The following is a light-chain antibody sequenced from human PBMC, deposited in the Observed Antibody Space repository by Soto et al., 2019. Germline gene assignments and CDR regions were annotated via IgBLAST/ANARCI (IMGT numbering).Light chain of an antibody. CDR1: SSDVGGYSY. CDR3: SSYTTTSTYV. J-gene: IGLJ1*01. CDR2: EVT. Sequence: QSVLTQPASVSGSPGQSITISFTGTSSDVGGYSYVSWYQHHPGKAPKLMIYEVTNRPSGVSSRFSGSKSGDTASLTISGLQAEDEADYYCSSYTTTSTYVFGSGTKLTVL. V-gene: IGLV2-14*01.